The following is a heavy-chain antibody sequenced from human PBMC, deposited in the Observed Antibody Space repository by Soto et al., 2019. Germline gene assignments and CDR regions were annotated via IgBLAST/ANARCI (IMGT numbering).Heavy chain of an antibody. V-gene: IGHV2-26*01. J-gene: IGHJ4*02. CDR1: GFSLSNPRMG. CDR2: IFSNDEK. Sequence: QVTLKESGPVLVKPTETLTLTCTVSGFSLSNPRMGVSWIRQPPGQALEWLAHIFSNDEKSYSTSLKSRLTISRDTSKSQVVLTMTNLDPVDTATYYCARSQRISMIVVSKPYFDYWGQGTLVTVSS. D-gene: IGHD3-22*01. CDR3: ARSQRISMIVVSKPYFDY.